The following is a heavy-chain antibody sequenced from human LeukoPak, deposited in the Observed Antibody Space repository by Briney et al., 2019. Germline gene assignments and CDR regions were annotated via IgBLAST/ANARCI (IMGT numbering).Heavy chain of an antibody. V-gene: IGHV5-51*01. J-gene: IGHJ5*02. CDR1: GYSFSTYW. Sequence: GESPKISCKASGYSFSTYWIGWVRQMPGKGLEWMGIIYPGDFDTRYRPSFQGQVTISVDKSISTAYLQWSSLKASDTAVYYCARRGSGSDHWGQGTLVTVSS. CDR3: ARRGSGSDH. CDR2: IYPGDFDT. D-gene: IGHD3-10*01.